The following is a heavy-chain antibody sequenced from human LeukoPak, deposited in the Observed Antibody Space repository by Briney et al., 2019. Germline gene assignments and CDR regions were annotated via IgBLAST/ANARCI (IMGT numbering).Heavy chain of an antibody. J-gene: IGHJ5*02. CDR1: GFTFDDYA. CDR2: ISWNSGSI. V-gene: IGHV3-9*01. D-gene: IGHD2/OR15-2a*01. CDR3: AKDFVSGEDGYLGPANWFDP. Sequence: GGSLRLSCAASGFTFDDYAMHWVRQAPGKGLEWVSGISWNSGSIGYADSVKGRFTISGDNAKNSLYLQMNSLRAEDTALYYCAKDFVSGEDGYLGPANWFDPWGQGTLVTVSS.